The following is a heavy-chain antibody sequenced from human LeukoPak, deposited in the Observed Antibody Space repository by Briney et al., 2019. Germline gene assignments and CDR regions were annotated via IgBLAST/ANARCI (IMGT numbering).Heavy chain of an antibody. D-gene: IGHD1-1*01. CDR1: GFTFRNYT. Sequence: GRSLRLSCAASGFTFRNYTMFWVRQAPGKGLEWVAVISSDGSRKHYGDSVKGRFTISRDNSESTLFLQMNSLRTDDTSMYFCAKYAYNWNAPDGFDMWGQGTMVIVSS. CDR2: ISSDGSRK. CDR3: AKYAYNWNAPDGFDM. V-gene: IGHV3-30*18. J-gene: IGHJ3*02.